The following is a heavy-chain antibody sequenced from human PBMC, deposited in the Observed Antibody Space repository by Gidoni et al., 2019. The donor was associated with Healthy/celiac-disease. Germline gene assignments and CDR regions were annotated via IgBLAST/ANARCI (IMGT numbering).Heavy chain of an antibody. D-gene: IGHD1-26*01. CDR2: ISGSGGST. J-gene: IGHJ4*02. V-gene: IGHV3-23*01. Sequence: EVQLLESGGGLVQPGGSLRLSCAASGFTFSSYAMSWVRQAPGKGLGWVSAISGSGGSTYYADSVKGRFTISRDNSKNTLYLQMNSLRAEDTAVYYCAKDRASGSDFDYWGQGTLVTVSS. CDR1: GFTFSSYA. CDR3: AKDRASGSDFDY.